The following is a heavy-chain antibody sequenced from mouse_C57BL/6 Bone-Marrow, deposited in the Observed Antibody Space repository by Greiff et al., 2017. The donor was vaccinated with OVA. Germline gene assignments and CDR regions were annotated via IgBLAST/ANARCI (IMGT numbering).Heavy chain of an antibody. D-gene: IGHD2-1*01. V-gene: IGHV14-3*01. CDR1: GFNIKNPY. Sequence: VQLQQSVAELVRPGASVKLSCTASGFNIKNPYMRWVKQRPEQGLEWIGRIDPANGNTKYAPKFQGKATITADTSSNTAYLQLSSLTTEDTAIYYCVYGNYNGLAYWGQGTLVTVSA. CDR3: VYGNYNGLAY. CDR2: IDPANGNT. J-gene: IGHJ3*01.